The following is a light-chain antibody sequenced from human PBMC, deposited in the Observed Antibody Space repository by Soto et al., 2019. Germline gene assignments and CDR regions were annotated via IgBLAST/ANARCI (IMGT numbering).Light chain of an antibody. V-gene: IGKV3-20*01. CDR2: GAS. CDR3: QQYGSSSWT. J-gene: IGKJ1*01. CDR1: QSISSIY. Sequence: VLTQSPGTLSLSPVARATLSCRASQSISSIYVAWYQQKPGQAPRLLIYGASSRATGIPDRFSGSGSGTDFTLTISRLEPEDFAVYYCQQYGSSSWTCGQGTKGDIK.